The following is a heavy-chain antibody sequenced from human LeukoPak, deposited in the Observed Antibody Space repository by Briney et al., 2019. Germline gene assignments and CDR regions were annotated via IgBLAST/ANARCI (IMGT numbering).Heavy chain of an antibody. V-gene: IGHV3-21*01. CDR3: ARGIQLWSRRTYFYYMDV. J-gene: IGHJ6*03. CDR1: GLSFCNYS. D-gene: IGHD5-18*01. CDR2: ITSSSSYI. Sequence: GGSLRLSCAASGLSFCNYSMNWVRQAPGEGLEWVSSITSSSSYIYYADSVQGRFTISRDNAKNSLYLQMNSLRAEGTAVYYCARGIQLWSRRTYFYYMDVWGKGTAVTVSS.